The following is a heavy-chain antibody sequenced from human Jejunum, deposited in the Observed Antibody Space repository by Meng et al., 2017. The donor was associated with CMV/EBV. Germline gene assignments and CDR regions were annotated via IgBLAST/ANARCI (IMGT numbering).Heavy chain of an antibody. CDR1: TFSNYA. CDR3: ARYCGTTSCYTPPFDY. Sequence: TFSNYAMHWVRQAPGKGLEWVAFISYDGSNNYYADSVKGRFTISRDNSKNTLYLQMNSLRTEDTAVYYCARYCGTTSCYTPPFDYWGRGMRVTVSS. V-gene: IGHV3-30-3*01. J-gene: IGHJ4*02. D-gene: IGHD2-2*02. CDR2: ISYDGSNN.